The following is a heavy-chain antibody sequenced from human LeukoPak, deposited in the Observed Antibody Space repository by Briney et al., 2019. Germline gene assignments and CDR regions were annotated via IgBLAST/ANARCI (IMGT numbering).Heavy chain of an antibody. Sequence: PGRSLRLSCAASGFTFSSYGVHWVRQAPGKGLEWVAVISYDGSNKYYADSVKGRFTISRDNSKNTLYLQMNSLRADDTAIYYCATYRQVLLPFESWGQGTLVTVSS. D-gene: IGHD2-8*02. V-gene: IGHV3-30*03. J-gene: IGHJ4*02. CDR2: ISYDGSNK. CDR3: ATYRQVLLPFES. CDR1: GFTFSSYG.